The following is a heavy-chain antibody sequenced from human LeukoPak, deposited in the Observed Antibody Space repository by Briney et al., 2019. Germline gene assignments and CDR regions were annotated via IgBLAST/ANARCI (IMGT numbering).Heavy chain of an antibody. CDR1: GYSFAAYY. Sequence: ASVKVSCKASGYSFAAYYMHWVRQAPGQGLEWMGWINPESGGTKYAQKLQGGVTMTTDASISTGYMELNSLRPDDTAVYFCASGLNTPSNNCWGQGTLVTVSS. CDR2: INPESGGT. CDR3: ASGLNTPSNNC. D-gene: IGHD2-2*01. J-gene: IGHJ4*02. V-gene: IGHV1-2*02.